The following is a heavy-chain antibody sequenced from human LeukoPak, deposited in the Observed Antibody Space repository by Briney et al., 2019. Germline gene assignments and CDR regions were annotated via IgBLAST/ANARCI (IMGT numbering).Heavy chain of an antibody. J-gene: IGHJ4*02. CDR3: ARGGTGHSSSWYGY. CDR1: GFTVSSNY. V-gene: IGHV3-53*01. Sequence: GGSLRLSCAASGFTVSSNYMNWVRQALGEGLEWVSVIYSGGSTYYADSVKGRFTISRDNSKNTLFLQMNSLRAEDTAVYYCARGGTGHSSSWYGYWGQGTLVTVSS. CDR2: IYSGGST. D-gene: IGHD6-13*01.